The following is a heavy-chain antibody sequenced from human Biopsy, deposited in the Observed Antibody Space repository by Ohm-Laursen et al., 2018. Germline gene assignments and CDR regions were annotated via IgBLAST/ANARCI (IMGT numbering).Heavy chain of an antibody. D-gene: IGHD5-24*01. CDR2: IYFTGRT. CDR3: ASAGYNPDWNFDL. Sequence: SETLSLTCTVSGGSIGGSGDYWSWIRQPPGKALEWIGYIYFTGRTGYNPSLKSRVTMSVNTPKKQFSLRLSSVTAADTAVYYCASAGYNPDWNFDLWGRGTRVTVSS. V-gene: IGHV4-61*05. CDR1: GGSIGGSGDY. J-gene: IGHJ2*01.